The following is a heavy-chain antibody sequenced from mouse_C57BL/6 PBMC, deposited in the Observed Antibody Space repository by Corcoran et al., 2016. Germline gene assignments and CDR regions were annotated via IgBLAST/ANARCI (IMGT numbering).Heavy chain of an antibody. CDR1: GFSLSTSGMG. V-gene: IGHV8-12*01. J-gene: IGHJ3*01. D-gene: IGHD1-1*01. Sequence: QVTLKESGPGILQSSQTLSLTCSFSGFSLSTSGMGVSWIRQPSGKGLEWLAHIYWDDDKRYNPSLKSRLTISKDTSRNQVFLKITSVDTAGTATYYCARSRDYGSSYGGFAYWGQGTLVTVSA. CDR3: ARSRDYGSSYGGFAY. CDR2: IYWDDDK.